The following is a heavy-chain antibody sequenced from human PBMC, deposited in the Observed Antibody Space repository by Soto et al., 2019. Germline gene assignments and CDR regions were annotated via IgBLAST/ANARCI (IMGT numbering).Heavy chain of an antibody. J-gene: IGHJ5*02. CDR1: GFTFNSYG. D-gene: IGHD1-7*01. CDR3: ARRAAAAATGNYHWFDP. Sequence: QVQLVESGGGVVQPGRSLRLSCAASGFTFNSYGMHWVRQAPGKGLEWGAVIWYDGIKKYYADSVKGRFTISRDNFKNPPYLQMDTLRDEETGVYDCARRAAAAATGNYHWFDPWVQGTMVPVSS. CDR2: IWYDGIKK. V-gene: IGHV3-33*01.